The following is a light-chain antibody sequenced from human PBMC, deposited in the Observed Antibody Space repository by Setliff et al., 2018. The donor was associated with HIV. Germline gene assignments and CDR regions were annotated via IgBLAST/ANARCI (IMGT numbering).Light chain of an antibody. CDR2: EVR. Sequence: QSALTQPASVSGSPGPSITISCTGTSSDVGGYNYVSWYQQHPGKAPKLIIYEVRNRPSGVSNRFSGSKSGNTASLTISGLQAEDEADYYCSSYAITNTLPFGTGTKVTVL. J-gene: IGLJ1*01. V-gene: IGLV2-14*01. CDR3: SSYAITNTLP. CDR1: SSDVGGYNY.